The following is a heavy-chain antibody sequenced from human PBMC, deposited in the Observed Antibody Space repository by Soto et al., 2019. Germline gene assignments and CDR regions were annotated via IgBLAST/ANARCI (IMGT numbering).Heavy chain of an antibody. D-gene: IGHD3-3*01. CDR2: ISGGGGST. CDR1: GFSFAGYA. Sequence: EVQLWESGGGFVQPGGSLRLSCAATGFSFAGYALTWVCQAPGKGLEWLSAISGGGGSTYYADSVRGRFSISRDVSGNMVYLQLNRLTAGDTATYYCAKTQTFNGYYGGFDAWGQGTRVTVSS. CDR3: AKTQTFNGYYGGFDA. J-gene: IGHJ5*02. V-gene: IGHV3-23*01.